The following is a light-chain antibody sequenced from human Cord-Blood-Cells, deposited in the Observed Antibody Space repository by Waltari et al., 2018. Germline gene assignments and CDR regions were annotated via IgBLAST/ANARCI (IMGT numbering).Light chain of an antibody. J-gene: IGKJ2*01. V-gene: IGKV2-28*01. Sequence: DIVMTQSPLSLRVTPGELASISCRSSQSLLHSNGYNYLHWYLQKPGQSPQLLIYLGSNRASGVPDRFSGSGSGTDFTLKISRVEAEDVGVYYCMQALQTPYTFGQGTKLEIK. CDR3: MQALQTPYT. CDR1: QSLLHSNGYNY. CDR2: LGS.